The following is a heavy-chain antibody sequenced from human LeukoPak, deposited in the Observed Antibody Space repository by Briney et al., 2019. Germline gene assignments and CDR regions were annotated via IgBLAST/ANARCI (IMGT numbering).Heavy chain of an antibody. CDR3: ARGTKYSSSELFDY. CDR1: GFTFSSYW. J-gene: IGHJ4*02. D-gene: IGHD6-6*01. V-gene: IGHV3-7*01. Sequence: GXXLRLSCAASGFTFSSYWMSWVRQAPGKGLEWVANIKQDGSEKYYVDSVKGRFTISRDSDKNSLYLQMNSLRAEDTAVYYCARGTKYSSSELFDYWGQGTLVTVSS. CDR2: IKQDGSEK.